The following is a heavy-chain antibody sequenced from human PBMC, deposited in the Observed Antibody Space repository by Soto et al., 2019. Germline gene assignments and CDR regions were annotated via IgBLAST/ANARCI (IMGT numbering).Heavy chain of an antibody. Sequence: TLSLTCAVSGVSISSGGYSWSWIRQPPGKGLEWIGYTYHSASTYDNPALKSRVTITVDRSNNQFSLKLSSVTAADTAVYYWARDPGIAARRGFDYWGQGTLVTVSS. V-gene: IGHV4-30-2*01. D-gene: IGHD6-6*01. CDR3: ARDPGIAARRGFDY. CDR1: GVSISSGGYS. CDR2: TYHSAST. J-gene: IGHJ4*02.